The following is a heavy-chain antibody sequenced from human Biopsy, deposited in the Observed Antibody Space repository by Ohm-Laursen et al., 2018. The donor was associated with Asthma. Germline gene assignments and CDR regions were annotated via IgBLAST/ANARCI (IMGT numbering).Heavy chain of an antibody. V-gene: IGHV3-53*01. CDR1: GFAVSRDY. CDR3: ARGDSSNWSHYYFDY. D-gene: IGHD3-22*01. J-gene: IGHJ4*02. CDR2: IYSGGTS. Sequence: SLRTLLCSSGFAVSRDYMFWVRQAPGKGLEWVSVIYSGGTSHTADSVRGRFTISRDYSKNTLYLQMHSLRAEDTAVYYCARGDSSNWSHYYFDYWGQGTLVTVSS.